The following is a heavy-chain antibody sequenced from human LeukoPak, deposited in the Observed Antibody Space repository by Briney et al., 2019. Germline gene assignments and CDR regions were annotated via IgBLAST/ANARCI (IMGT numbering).Heavy chain of an antibody. CDR1: GGSISSYY. D-gene: IGHD3-22*01. V-gene: IGHV4-59*08. J-gene: IGHJ4*02. CDR2: IYYSGST. CDR3: ARHRSYYYDSSGYYYPH. Sequence: PSETLSLTCTVSGGSISSYYWSWIRQPPGKGLEWIGYIYYSGSTYYNPSLKSRVTISVDTSKDQLSLKVSPVTAADTAVYYCARHRSYYYDSSGYYYPHWGQGTLVTVSS.